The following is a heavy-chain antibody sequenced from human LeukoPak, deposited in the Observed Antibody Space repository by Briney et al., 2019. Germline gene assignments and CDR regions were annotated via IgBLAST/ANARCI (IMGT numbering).Heavy chain of an antibody. V-gene: IGHV1-18*01. J-gene: IGHJ4*02. Sequence: ASVKVSCKASGYTFTSYGISWVRQPPGQGLEWMGWISAYNGNTNYAQKFQGRVTMTTDTSTSTAHMELRSLRSDDTAVYYCARQGYSGHSQGAADYWGEGTLVTVSS. CDR1: GYTFTSYG. CDR3: ARQGYSGHSQGAADY. CDR2: ISAYNGNT. D-gene: IGHD4-23*01.